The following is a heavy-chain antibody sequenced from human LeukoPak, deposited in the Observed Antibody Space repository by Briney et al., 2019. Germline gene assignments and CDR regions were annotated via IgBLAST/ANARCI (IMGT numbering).Heavy chain of an antibody. CDR1: SLTLAIYG. Sequence: RRSLRLSCGVASLTLAIYGMRCVRHAPRGGLEWVATVRTTGGSTYYADSVKGRFTISRDNSKDTLYLQMNSLRAEDTAVYYCARGLFRFCSSGSCLSPFDYWGQGTLVTVSS. CDR2: VRTTGGST. CDR3: ARGLFRFCSSGSCLSPFDY. J-gene: IGHJ4*02. V-gene: IGHV3-23*01. D-gene: IGHD2-15*01.